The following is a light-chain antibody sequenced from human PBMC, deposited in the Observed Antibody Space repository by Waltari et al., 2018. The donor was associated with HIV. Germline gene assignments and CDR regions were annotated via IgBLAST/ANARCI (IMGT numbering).Light chain of an antibody. CDR3: CSYSDRRIYV. CDR1: SSNVGNYYL. Sequence: QSALTQPASVSGSLGQSITIPFMVTSSNVGNYYLVSWYQQHPGKAPKIIIYEVNKRHPGASNRMSGAKSGNTASLTISGLKAEDEADYYCCSYSDRRIYVFGSGTRVSAL. CDR2: EVN. V-gene: IGLV2-23*02. J-gene: IGLJ1*01.